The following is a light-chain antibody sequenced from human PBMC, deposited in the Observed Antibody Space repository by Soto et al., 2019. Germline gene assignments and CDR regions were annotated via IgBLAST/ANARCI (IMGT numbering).Light chain of an antibody. CDR3: CSYAGSDSVV. J-gene: IGLJ3*02. V-gene: IGLV2-11*01. Sequence: QSVLTQPRSVSGSPGQSVTFSCTGTSSDVGGYNYVSWYQQHPGKAPKLMIYAVAKRPSGLPERFSGSKSGNTASLTISGLQAEDEADYSCCSYAGSDSVVFGGWPKLTVL. CDR1: SSDVGGYNY. CDR2: AVA.